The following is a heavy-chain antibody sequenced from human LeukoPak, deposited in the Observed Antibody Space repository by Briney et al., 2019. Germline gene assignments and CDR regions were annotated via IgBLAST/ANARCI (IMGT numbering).Heavy chain of an antibody. CDR1: GFTFSGSA. V-gene: IGHV3-73*01. J-gene: IGHJ4*02. D-gene: IGHD4-23*01. CDR2: IRSKANSYAT. CDR3: ARGPLGGPAHFDY. Sequence: TGGSLRLSCAASGFTFSGSAMHWVRQASGKGLEWVGRIRSKANSYATAYAASVKGRFTISRDDPKNTAYLQMNSLKTEDTAVYYCARGPLGGPAHFDYWGQGTLVTVSS.